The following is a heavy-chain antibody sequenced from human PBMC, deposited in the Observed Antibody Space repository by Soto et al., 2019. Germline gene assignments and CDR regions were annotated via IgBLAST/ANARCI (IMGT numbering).Heavy chain of an antibody. CDR3: ASDLAGYDILTGYYSRLLDGGMDV. J-gene: IGHJ6*02. Sequence: QVQLVQSGAEVKKPGASVKVSCKASGYTFTSYAMHWVRQAPGQRLEWMGWINAGNGNTKYSQKFQGRGTITRDTSASIAYMELRSLRAEDTAVYYCASDLAGYDILTGYYSRLLDGGMDVCGQGTTVTVSS. CDR2: INAGNGNT. CDR1: GYTFTSYA. D-gene: IGHD3-9*01. V-gene: IGHV1-3*01.